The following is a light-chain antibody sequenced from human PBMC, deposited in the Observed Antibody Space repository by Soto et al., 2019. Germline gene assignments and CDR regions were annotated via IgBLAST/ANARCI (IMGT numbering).Light chain of an antibody. V-gene: IGKV1-5*03. CDR1: QSIDNW. Sequence: DIQVTQSPSTLSASVGDRVTITCRASQSIDNWLAWYQHKPGKAPKLLIFKASALESGVPSRVSGSGSGTEFNLTISSLQPDDFATYYCQQYNGNSRTFGQGTKVEIK. CDR2: KAS. J-gene: IGKJ1*01. CDR3: QQYNGNSRT.